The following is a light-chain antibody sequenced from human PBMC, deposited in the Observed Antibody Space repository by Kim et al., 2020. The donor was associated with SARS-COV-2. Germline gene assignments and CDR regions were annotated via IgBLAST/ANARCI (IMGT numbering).Light chain of an antibody. CDR1: SGHSSYA. CDR2: LNSDGSH. Sequence: QPVLTQSPYASASLGASVKLTCTLSSGHSSYAIAWHQQQPEKGPRYLMKLNSDGSHSKGDGIPDRFSGSSSGAERYLTISSLQSEDEADYYCQTWGTGIQVVFGGGTQLTVL. V-gene: IGLV4-69*01. CDR3: QTWGTGIQVV. J-gene: IGLJ2*01.